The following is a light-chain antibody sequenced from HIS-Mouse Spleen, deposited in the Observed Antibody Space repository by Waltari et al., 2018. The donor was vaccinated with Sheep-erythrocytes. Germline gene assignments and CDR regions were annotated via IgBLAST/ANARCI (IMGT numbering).Light chain of an antibody. CDR1: RSAVGSYNL. J-gene: IGLJ3*02. V-gene: IGLV2-23*01. CDR2: EGS. Sequence: QSALTQPASVSGSPGQSITISCTGTRSAVGSYNLVSWYQRHPGKAPKLMIYEGSKRPSGVSNRFSGSKSGNTASLTISGLQAEDEADYYCCSYAGSSTPWVFGGGTKLTVL. CDR3: CSYAGSSTPWV.